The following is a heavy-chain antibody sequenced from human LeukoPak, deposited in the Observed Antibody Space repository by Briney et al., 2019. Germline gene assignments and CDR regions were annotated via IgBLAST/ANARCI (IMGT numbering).Heavy chain of an antibody. CDR2: IYYSGST. V-gene: IGHV4-31*11. J-gene: IGHJ2*01. Sequence: PSETLSLTCAVSGGSISSSNWWSWIRQHPGKGLEWIGYIYYSGSTYYNPSLKSRVTISVDTSKNQFSLKLSSVTAADTAVYYCARDVYDFDSYWYFDLWGRGTLVTVSS. CDR3: ARDVYDFDSYWYFDL. CDR1: GGSISSSNW. D-gene: IGHD5/OR15-5a*01.